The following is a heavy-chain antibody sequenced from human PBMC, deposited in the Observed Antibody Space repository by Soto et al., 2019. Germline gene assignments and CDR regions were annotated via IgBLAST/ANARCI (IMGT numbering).Heavy chain of an antibody. Sequence: EVQLVQSGAEVKKPGESLRMSCRASGYSFTTYWISWVRQLPGKGLELMGRIDPSDSYVDYNPSFKGHVTISADKTVSTAYLQWNSLRASDTAMYYCARHKPIEASGHWGQGTPVIVSS. CDR1: GYSFTTYW. CDR3: ARHKPIEASGH. D-gene: IGHD6-19*01. V-gene: IGHV5-10-1*03. J-gene: IGHJ4*02. CDR2: IDPSDSYV.